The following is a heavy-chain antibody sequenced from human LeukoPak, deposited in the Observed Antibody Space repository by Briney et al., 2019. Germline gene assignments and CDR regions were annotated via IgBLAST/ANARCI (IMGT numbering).Heavy chain of an antibody. CDR1: GYTFTGYY. V-gene: IGHV1-2*02. J-gene: IGHJ4*02. D-gene: IGHD6-19*01. Sequence: ASVKVSCKASGYTFTGYYMHWVRQAPGQGLEWMGWINPNSGGTNYAQKFQGRATMTRDTSISTAYMELSRLRSDDTAVYYCARDKDSSGWYGYYFDYWGQGTLVTVSS. CDR2: INPNSGGT. CDR3: ARDKDSSGWYGYYFDY.